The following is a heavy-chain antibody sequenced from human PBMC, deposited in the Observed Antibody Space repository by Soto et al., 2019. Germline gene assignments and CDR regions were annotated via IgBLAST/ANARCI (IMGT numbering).Heavy chain of an antibody. CDR2: IYVTGAV. Sequence: PSETLSLTCSVSGAALNSGNYYWSWIRQVPGKGLEWIGHIYVTGAVDYNPSLRDRITISQDTSERQFSLNLRLVTAADTAVYYCARLRIATNNYKWFVPWGQGTLVTVSS. CDR1: GAALNSGNYY. V-gene: IGHV4-31*03. CDR3: ARLRIATNNYKWFVP. J-gene: IGHJ5*02. D-gene: IGHD2-21*01.